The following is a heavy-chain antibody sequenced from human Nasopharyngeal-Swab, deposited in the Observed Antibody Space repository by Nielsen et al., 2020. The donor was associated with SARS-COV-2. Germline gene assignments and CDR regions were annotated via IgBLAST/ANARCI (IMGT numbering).Heavy chain of an antibody. CDR2: IIPIFGTA. CDR3: ARGPSSGYYLYAFDI. Sequence: WVRQAPGQGLEWMGGIIPIFGTANYAQKFQGRVTITADESTSTAYMELSSLRSEDTAVYYCARGPSSGYYLYAFDIWGQETMVTVSS. V-gene: IGHV1-69*01. J-gene: IGHJ3*02. D-gene: IGHD3-22*01.